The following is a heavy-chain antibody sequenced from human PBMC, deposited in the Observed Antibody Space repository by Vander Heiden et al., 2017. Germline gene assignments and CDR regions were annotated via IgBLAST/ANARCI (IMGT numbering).Heavy chain of an antibody. Sequence: QVQLVESGGGVVQPGRSLRLPCAPSGFTFNSYGMHWVRQAPGKGLEWVAVIYYDGNYKYYADSVKGRFTISRDNSKNTLYLQMNSLRAEDTAVYYCARGFYYDSSGYYRGQLDYWGQGTLVTVSS. CDR1: GFTFNSYG. J-gene: IGHJ4*02. D-gene: IGHD3-22*01. V-gene: IGHV3-33*01. CDR2: IYYDGNYK. CDR3: ARGFYYDSSGYYRGQLDY.